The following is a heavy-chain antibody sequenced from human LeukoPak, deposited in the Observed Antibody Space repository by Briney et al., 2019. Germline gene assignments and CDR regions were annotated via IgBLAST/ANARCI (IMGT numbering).Heavy chain of an antibody. V-gene: IGHV3-9*01. CDR1: GFTFDDYA. J-gene: IGHJ5*02. CDR3: AKDRTYGYSSGPHFDP. CDR2: ISWNSGGI. Sequence: GGSLRLSCAASGFTFDDYAMHWVRQAPGKGLEWVSGISWNSGGIAYADSVKGRFTISRDNAKNSLYLQMNSLRAEDAALYYCAKDRTYGYSSGPHFDPWGQGTLVTVSS. D-gene: IGHD6-25*01.